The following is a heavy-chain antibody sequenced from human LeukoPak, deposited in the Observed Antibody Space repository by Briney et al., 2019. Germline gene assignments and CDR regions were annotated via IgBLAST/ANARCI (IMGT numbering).Heavy chain of an antibody. CDR2: IKGDGSST. V-gene: IGHV3-74*03. CDR1: GFTFSGKW. J-gene: IGHJ5*01. Sequence: GGSLRLSCAASGFTFSGKWMHWVRQAPGKGLVWVSRIKGDGSSTTYADSVKGRFTISRDNPKNTLHLQMDSLRAEDTAVYYCARSDWLDSWGQGTLVIVSS. CDR3: ARSDWLDS.